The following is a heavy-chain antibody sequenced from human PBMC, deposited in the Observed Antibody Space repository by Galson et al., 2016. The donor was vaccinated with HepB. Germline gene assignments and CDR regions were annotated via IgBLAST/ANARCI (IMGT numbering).Heavy chain of an antibody. J-gene: IGHJ6*02. Sequence: CAISGDSVSSNNAGWNWIRQSPSRGLEWLGKTYYWSKWYYDYSVSLKGRITISLDTSKNQFSLKVSSVTAADTAVYYCARRASSSYYYGMDVWGQGTTVTVSS. V-gene: IGHV6-1*01. D-gene: IGHD6-6*01. CDR3: ARRASSSYYYGMDV. CDR1: GDSVSSNNAG. CDR2: TYYWSKWYY.